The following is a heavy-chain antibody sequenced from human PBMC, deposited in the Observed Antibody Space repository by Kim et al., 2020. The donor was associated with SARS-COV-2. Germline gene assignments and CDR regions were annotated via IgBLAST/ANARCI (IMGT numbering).Heavy chain of an antibody. CDR3: ASDVLVPAANWFDP. V-gene: IGHV4-31*02. J-gene: IGHJ5*02. Sequence: NPPLKSRVTTSGDTSKNQFSLQLSSVSAADTAVYYCASDVLVPAANWFDPWGQGTLVTVSS. D-gene: IGHD2-2*01.